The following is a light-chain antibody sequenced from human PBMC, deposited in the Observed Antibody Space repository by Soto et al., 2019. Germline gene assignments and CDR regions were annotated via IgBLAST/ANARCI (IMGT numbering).Light chain of an antibody. J-gene: IGKJ2*01. CDR3: QQYNSSPPDT. CDR2: GAS. V-gene: IGKV3-20*01. CDR1: QSVRNNN. Sequence: EIVLTQSPGTLSLSPGEGATLSCRASQSVRNNNLAWYQQKPGQAPRLLIYGASRRATGIPDRFSGSGSGTDFTLTISRLEPEEFAVYYCQQYNSSPPDTFGQGTKLEIK.